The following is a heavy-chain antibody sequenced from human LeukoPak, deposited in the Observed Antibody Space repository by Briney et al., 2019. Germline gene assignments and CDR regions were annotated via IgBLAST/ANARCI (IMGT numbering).Heavy chain of an antibody. J-gene: IGHJ4*02. CDR2: IDRHGNT. Sequence: KPSETLSLTCAIYDESFSGYLSDSYWSWVRRPPGKGLEWIGEIDRHGNTNYSPPLKSRVTISIQTSKSQFSLNLNSVTDADTAVYYCARRGGGNYPYYFDYWGRGTPVTVSS. D-gene: IGHD3-16*01. CDR3: ARRGGGNYPYYFDY. CDR1: DESFSGYLSDSY. V-gene: IGHV4-34*01.